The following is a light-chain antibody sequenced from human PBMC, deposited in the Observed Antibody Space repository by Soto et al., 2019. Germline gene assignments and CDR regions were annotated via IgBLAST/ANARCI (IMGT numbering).Light chain of an antibody. Sequence: EIVLTQSPATLSLSPGERATLSCRASQRVSSYLAWYQQKPGQAPRLLIYDASNRATGIPARFSGSGSGTDFTLTISSLEPEDFAVYYCQQRSELTFGGGTKVEIK. V-gene: IGKV3-11*01. CDR3: QQRSELT. CDR2: DAS. CDR1: QRVSSY. J-gene: IGKJ4*01.